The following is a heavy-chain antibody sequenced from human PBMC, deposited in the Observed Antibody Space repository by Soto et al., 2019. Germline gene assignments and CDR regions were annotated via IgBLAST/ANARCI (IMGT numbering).Heavy chain of an antibody. J-gene: IGHJ1*01. V-gene: IGHV1-69*13. Sequence: SVKVSCKASGGTFSSFGISWVRQAPGQGLEWMGGIIPVFGRPDYAQRFRGRLTITADESTNTSYMELIDLTSEDTAVYYCAREASGYDFWGQGTQVTVSS. CDR3: AREASGYDF. CDR2: IIPVFGRP. D-gene: IGHD5-12*01. CDR1: GGTFSSFG.